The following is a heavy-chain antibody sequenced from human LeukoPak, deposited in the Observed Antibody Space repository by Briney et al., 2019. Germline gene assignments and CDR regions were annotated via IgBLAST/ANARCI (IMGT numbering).Heavy chain of an antibody. CDR1: GYTFTQKD. CDR3: GRGFYYCGLDV. Sequence: ASVKVSCKASGYTFTQKDINWVRQAPGQGLEWMGWMSPKNGNTGYAQKFQGRVTMTRDTSIDTAYMGLNALTSDDTAAYYCGRGFYYCGLDVWGQGTTVIVS. V-gene: IGHV1-8*01. CDR2: MSPKNGNT. J-gene: IGHJ6*02.